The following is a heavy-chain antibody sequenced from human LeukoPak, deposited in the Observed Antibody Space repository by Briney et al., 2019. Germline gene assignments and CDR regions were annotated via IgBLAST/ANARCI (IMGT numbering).Heavy chain of an antibody. J-gene: IGHJ6*02. CDR2: IYYSGST. D-gene: IGHD2-2*01. CDR3: ARGIVVVPAAINYYYYGMDV. CDR1: GGSISSYY. V-gene: IGHV4-59*01. Sequence: SETLSLTCTVSGGSISSYYWSWIRQPPGKGLEWIGYIYYSGSTNYNPSLKSRVTISVDTSKNQFSLKLSSETAADTAVYYCARGIVVVPAAINYYYYGMDVWGQGTTVTVSS.